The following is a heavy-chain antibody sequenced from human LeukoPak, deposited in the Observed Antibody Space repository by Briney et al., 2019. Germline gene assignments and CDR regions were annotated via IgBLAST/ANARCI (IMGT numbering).Heavy chain of an antibody. Sequence: ASVKLSCKASEFVFTGYGFTWVRQAPGQGLEWMGWISANDGKIHYSERHQGRMTMSTDTVTSTVYMELGSLRSDDTAVYYCARELHVERDDYWGQGTLVTVSS. CDR3: ARELHVERDDY. V-gene: IGHV1-18*01. CDR1: EFVFTGYG. CDR2: ISANDGKI. D-gene: IGHD1-1*01. J-gene: IGHJ4*02.